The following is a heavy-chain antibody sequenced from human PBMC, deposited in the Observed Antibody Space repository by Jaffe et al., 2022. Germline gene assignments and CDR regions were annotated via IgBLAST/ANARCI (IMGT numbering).Heavy chain of an antibody. Sequence: EVQLVESGGGLVQPGGSLRLSCAASGFTFSSYSMNWVRQAPGKGLEWVSYISSSSSTIYYADSVKGRFTISRDNAKNSLYLQMNSLRAEDTAVYYCARDDDYGDYGSLNWFDPWGQGTLVTVSS. V-gene: IGHV3-48*01. CDR2: ISSSSSTI. CDR3: ARDDDYGDYGSLNWFDP. CDR1: GFTFSSYS. D-gene: IGHD4-17*01. J-gene: IGHJ5*02.